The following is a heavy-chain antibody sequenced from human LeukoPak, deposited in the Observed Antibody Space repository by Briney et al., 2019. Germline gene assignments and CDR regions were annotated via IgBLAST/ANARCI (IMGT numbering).Heavy chain of an antibody. CDR1: RGSISGYS. J-gene: IGHJ4*02. Sequence: SETLSLTCTVSRGSISGYSWSWIRQSPGGGLEWIGYIYYSGDTAYNPSLRSRVTMSVDTSKNQFSLKLSSVTAADTAVYYCARDGRFPPEVLPRYFDYWGQGTLVTVSS. CDR2: IYYSGDT. CDR3: ARDGRFPPEVLPRYFDY. V-gene: IGHV4-59*12. D-gene: IGHD1-26*01.